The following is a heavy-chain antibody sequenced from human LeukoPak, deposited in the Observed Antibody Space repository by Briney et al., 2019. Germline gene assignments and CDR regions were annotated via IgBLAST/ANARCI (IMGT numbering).Heavy chain of an antibody. J-gene: IGHJ4*02. CDR2: IHYSGDT. D-gene: IGHD1-1*01. CDR3: ARDLELERNRWNYFES. V-gene: IGHV4-59*01. CDR1: SVSISSFF. Sequence: SETLPLTCSVSSVSISSFFWSWIRQPPGKGLEWIGSIHYSGDTKYNPSLKSRVSLSVDTSKQQFSLRLSSVTAADTAVYYCARDLELERNRWNYFESWGQGTLVTVSS.